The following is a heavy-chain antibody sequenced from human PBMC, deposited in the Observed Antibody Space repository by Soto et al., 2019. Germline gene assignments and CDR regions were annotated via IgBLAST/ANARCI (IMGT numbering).Heavy chain of an antibody. Sequence: SETLSLTCTVSGGSISSGGYYWSWIRQHPGKGLEWIGYIYYSGSTYYNPSLKSRVTISVDTSKNQFSLKLSSVTAADTAVYYCARAIGYYYDSSGYYFGTPKFDYWGQGTLVTVSS. J-gene: IGHJ4*02. V-gene: IGHV4-31*03. CDR2: IYYSGST. CDR3: ARAIGYYYDSSGYYFGTPKFDY. CDR1: GGSISSGGYY. D-gene: IGHD3-22*01.